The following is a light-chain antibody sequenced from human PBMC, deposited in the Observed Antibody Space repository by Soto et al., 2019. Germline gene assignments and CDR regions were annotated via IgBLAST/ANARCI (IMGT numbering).Light chain of an antibody. CDR3: QHYGTSAL. V-gene: IGKV3-20*01. Sequence: EIVLTQSPGTLFLSPGERATLSCRASQSVSDSYLAWYQQKPGQAPRLLIYASSRATGIPDRFSGSGSGTDFTLTISRLEPEDFAVYYCQHYGTSALFGPGTKVDIQ. CDR2: AS. CDR1: QSVSDSY. J-gene: IGKJ3*01.